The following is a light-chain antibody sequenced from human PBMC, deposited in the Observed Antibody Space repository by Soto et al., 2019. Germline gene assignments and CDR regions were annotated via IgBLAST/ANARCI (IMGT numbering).Light chain of an antibody. CDR2: QAS. CDR3: QQYNSYWT. CDR1: QDISNY. J-gene: IGKJ1*01. Sequence: DIQMTQSPSSLSASVGDRVNITCQASQDISNYLNWYQQKPGKAPKLLIYQASTLESGVPLRFSGSGSGTESTLTISRLQPDDFATYFCQQYNSYWTFGQGTKVEIK. V-gene: IGKV1-5*03.